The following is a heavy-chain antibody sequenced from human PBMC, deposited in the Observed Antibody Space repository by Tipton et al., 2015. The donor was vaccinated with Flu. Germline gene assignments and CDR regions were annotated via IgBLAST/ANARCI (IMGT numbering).Heavy chain of an antibody. J-gene: IGHJ4*02. CDR2: IYYSGSI. Sequence: TLSLTCTVSGGSVSSGSYYWSWIRQPPGKGLEWIGYIYYSGSINYNPSLKSRVTVSVDTSKNQFSFKLSSVTASDTAVYYCARGDFWCGYYVDYWGQGTLVTVSS. V-gene: IGHV4-61*01. CDR1: GGSVSSGSYY. D-gene: IGHD3-3*01. CDR3: ARGDFWCGYYVDY.